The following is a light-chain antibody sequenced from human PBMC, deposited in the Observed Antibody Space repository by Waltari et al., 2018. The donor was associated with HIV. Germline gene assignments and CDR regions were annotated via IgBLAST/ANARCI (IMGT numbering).Light chain of an antibody. CDR3: ATWSAVLRAWV. Sequence: QSVLTQPPSTFSAPGQRVTMSCSGDTSSSQFTSFSWYQQLPGAAPKLLIDDISRRPSGVPDRFSGSKSGASASLAITSLRSEDEGLYYCATWSAVLRAWVFGGGTKLTVL. J-gene: IGLJ3*02. CDR2: DIS. V-gene: IGLV1-47*01. CDR1: TSSSQFTS.